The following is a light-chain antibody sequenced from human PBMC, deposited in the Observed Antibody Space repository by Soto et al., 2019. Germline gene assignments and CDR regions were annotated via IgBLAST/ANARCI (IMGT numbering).Light chain of an antibody. V-gene: IGKV3-20*01. CDR3: QQYGNSPWT. CDR1: QSVTSSY. CDR2: GAS. Sequence: EIVLTQSPGTLSLSPGERATLSCRASQSVTSSYLAWYQQQPGQAPRLFIYGASSRATGIPDRFSGSGSGTDFTLTISRLEPEDFAVYHCQQYGNSPWTFGQGTKVEIK. J-gene: IGKJ1*01.